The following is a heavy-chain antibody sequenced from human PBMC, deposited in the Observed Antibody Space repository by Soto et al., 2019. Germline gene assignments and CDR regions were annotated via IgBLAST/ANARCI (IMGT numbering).Heavy chain of an antibody. CDR1: VASISSADYF. V-gene: IGHV4-30-4*01. CDR2: IYYSGNI. D-gene: IGHD3-9*01. CDR3: ARQRTVYFARPGDWLDP. Sequence: SETLSLTCTVSVASISSADYFWIWIRQHPEKGMEWIGYIYYSGNIFYNPSLESRVTLSVYSSKNLFSLKLTSVTAADTAVYYCARQRTVYFARPGDWLDPWGQGTLVTVSS. J-gene: IGHJ5*02.